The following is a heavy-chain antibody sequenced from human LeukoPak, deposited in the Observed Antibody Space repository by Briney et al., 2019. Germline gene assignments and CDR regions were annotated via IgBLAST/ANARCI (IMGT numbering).Heavy chain of an antibody. Sequence: PSETLSLTCTVSGGSISSSSYYWGWIRQPPGKGLEWIGSIYYSGSTYYNPSLKSRVTISVDTSKNQFSLKLSSVTAADTAVYYCARRPRGVIAAAGTYYYGMDVWGQGTTVTVSS. CDR3: ARRPRGVIAAAGTYYYGMDV. CDR2: IYYSGST. CDR1: GGSISSSSYY. V-gene: IGHV4-39*01. J-gene: IGHJ6*02. D-gene: IGHD6-13*01.